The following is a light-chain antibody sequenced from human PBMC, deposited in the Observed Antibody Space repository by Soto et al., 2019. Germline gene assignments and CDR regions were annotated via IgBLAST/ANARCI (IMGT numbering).Light chain of an antibody. J-gene: IGKJ5*01. CDR1: QSVSSSY. Sequence: SPGTLSLSPGERATLSCRASQSVSSSYLAWYQQKPGQAPRLLIYGASSRATGIADRFSGSGSGTDFTLTISRLEPEDFAVYYFQQFGSSYISCGQRTRLE. CDR2: GAS. CDR3: QQFGSSYIS. V-gene: IGKV3-20*01.